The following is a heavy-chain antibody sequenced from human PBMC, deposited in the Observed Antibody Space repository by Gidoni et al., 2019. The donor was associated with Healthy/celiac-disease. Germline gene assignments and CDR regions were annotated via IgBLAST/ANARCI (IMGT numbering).Heavy chain of an antibody. J-gene: IGHJ3*02. V-gene: IGHV4-34*01. Sequence: KSRVTISVDTSKNQFSLKLSSVTAADTAVYYCARGLIAARPRRAFDIWGQGTMVTVSS. CDR3: ARGLIAARPRRAFDI. D-gene: IGHD6-6*01.